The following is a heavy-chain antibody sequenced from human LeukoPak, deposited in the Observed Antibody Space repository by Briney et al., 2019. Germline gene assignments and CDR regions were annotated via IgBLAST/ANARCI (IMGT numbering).Heavy chain of an antibody. CDR3: ASQWGGTTFH. J-gene: IGHJ1*01. D-gene: IGHD1/OR15-1a*01. CDR2: VYYNGIT. Sequence: SETLSLTCTVSGVSINTYFWSWIRQPPGKGLEWIGYVYYNGITNYNPSLKSRVSISLDTSKNQISLRLNSVTAAETAVYYCASQWGGTTFHWGQGTLVTVSS. CDR1: GVSINTYF. V-gene: IGHV4-59*01.